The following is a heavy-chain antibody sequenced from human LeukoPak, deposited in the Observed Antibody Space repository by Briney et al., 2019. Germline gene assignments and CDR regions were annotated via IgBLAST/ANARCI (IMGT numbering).Heavy chain of an antibody. V-gene: IGHV1-18*01. CDR1: GYTFTSYG. CDR3: ARGSQLLWFGDFDY. CDR2: ISAYNGNT. Sequence: ASVKVSCKASGYTFTSYGISWVRQAPGQGLEWMGWISAYNGNTNYAQKLQGRVIMTTDTSTSTAYMELRSLRSDDTAVYYCARGSQLLWFGDFDYWGQGTLVTVSS. D-gene: IGHD3-10*01. J-gene: IGHJ4*02.